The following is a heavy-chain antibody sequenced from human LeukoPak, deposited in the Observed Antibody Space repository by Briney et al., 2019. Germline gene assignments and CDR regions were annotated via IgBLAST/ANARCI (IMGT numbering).Heavy chain of an antibody. J-gene: IGHJ3*02. CDR1: GYTFTSYG. CDR3: ARDSKQWLTIADAFDI. CDR2: ISAYNGNT. Sequence: ASVKVSCKASGYTFTSYGISWVRQAPGQGLEWMGWISAYNGNTNYAQKLQGRVTMTTDTSTSTAYMELRSLRSDDTAVYYCARDSKQWLTIADAFDIWGQGTMVTDSS. D-gene: IGHD6-19*01. V-gene: IGHV1-18*01.